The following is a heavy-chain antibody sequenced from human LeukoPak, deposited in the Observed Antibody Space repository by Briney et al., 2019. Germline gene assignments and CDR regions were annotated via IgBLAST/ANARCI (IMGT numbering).Heavy chain of an antibody. D-gene: IGHD3-10*01. CDR2: IYHSGST. Sequence: PSETLSLTCTVPGYSISSGYYWGWIRQPPGKGLEWIGSIYHSGSTYYNPSLKSRVTISVDTSKNQFSLKLSSVTAADTAVYYCARDDPPHGSGRGFDPWGQGTLVTVSS. CDR1: GYSISSGYY. J-gene: IGHJ5*02. CDR3: ARDDPPHGSGRGFDP. V-gene: IGHV4-38-2*02.